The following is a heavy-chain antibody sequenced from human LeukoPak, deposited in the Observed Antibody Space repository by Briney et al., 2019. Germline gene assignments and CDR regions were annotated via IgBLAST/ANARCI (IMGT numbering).Heavy chain of an antibody. D-gene: IGHD3-10*01. CDR1: GFTFSSYS. CDR2: ISSSSSYI. Sequence: GGSLRLSCAASGFTFSSYSMNWVRQAPGKGLEWVSSISSSSSYIYYADSVKGRFTISRDNAKNSLYLQMNSLRAEDTAVYYCARDSMSGGVGHWGQGTLVTVSS. CDR3: ARDSMSGGVGH. J-gene: IGHJ4*02. V-gene: IGHV3-21*01.